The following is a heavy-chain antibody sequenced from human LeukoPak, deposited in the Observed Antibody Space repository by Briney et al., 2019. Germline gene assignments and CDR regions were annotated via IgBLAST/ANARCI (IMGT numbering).Heavy chain of an antibody. D-gene: IGHD3-3*01. V-gene: IGHV4-4*07. CDR2: IYTSGST. Sequence: PSETLSLTCTVSGGSISSYYWSWIRQPAGKGLEWIGRIYTSGSTNYNPSLKSRVTMSVDTSKNQFSLKLSSVTAADTAVYYCARDLGYYDFWSGYYAYPPIYYYYYMDVWGKGTTVTVSS. J-gene: IGHJ6*03. CDR3: ARDLGYYDFWSGYYAYPPIYYYYYMDV. CDR1: GGSISSYY.